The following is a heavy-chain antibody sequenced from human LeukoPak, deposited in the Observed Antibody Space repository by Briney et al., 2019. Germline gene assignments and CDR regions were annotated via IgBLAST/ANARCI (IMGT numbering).Heavy chain of an antibody. CDR2: INYSGST. V-gene: IGHV4-59*02. CDR1: GGSVSSYY. CDR3: ARDLPRNRYGSGCSCRNWFDP. Sequence: SETLSLTCTVSGGSVSSYYWSWIRQPPGKGLEWIGYINYSGSTNYNPSLKSRVTISVDTSKNQFSLKLSSVTAADTAVYYCARDLPRNRYGSGCSCRNWFDPWGQGTLVTVSS. D-gene: IGHD2-15*01. J-gene: IGHJ5*02.